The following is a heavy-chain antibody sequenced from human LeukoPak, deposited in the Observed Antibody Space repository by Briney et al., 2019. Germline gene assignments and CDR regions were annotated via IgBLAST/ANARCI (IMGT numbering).Heavy chain of an antibody. J-gene: IGHJ4*02. D-gene: IGHD5-18*01. CDR3: PSGDSYGFFDF. CDR1: GDSTSGGYY. Sequence: PSGTLSLTCAVSGDSTSGGYYWGWTPQPPGKGLNGMGSIYHSGSTYYNPSLKSRGTLSVDTSKNQFSLKVSSVSGGDTLVESCPSGDSYGFFDFWGEGTLVTVSS. V-gene: IGHV4-38-2*01. CDR2: IYHSGST.